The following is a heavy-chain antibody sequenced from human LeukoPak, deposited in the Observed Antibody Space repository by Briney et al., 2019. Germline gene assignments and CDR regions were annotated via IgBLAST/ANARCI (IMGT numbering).Heavy chain of an antibody. D-gene: IGHD3-10*01. J-gene: IGHJ3*02. V-gene: IGHV4-39*01. CDR3: ARPAPTSRGAFDI. CDR1: VCSISSSSYY. CDR2: IYYSGST. Sequence: PSETLSLTCTVSVCSISSSSYYWGWIRQPPGKGLEWIGSIYYSGSTYYNPSLKSRVTISVDTSKNQFSLKLSSVTAADTAVYYCARPAPTSRGAFDIWGQGTMVTVSS.